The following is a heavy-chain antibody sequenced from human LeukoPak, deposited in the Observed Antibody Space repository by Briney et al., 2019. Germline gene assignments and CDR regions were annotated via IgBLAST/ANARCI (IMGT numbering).Heavy chain of an antibody. Sequence: GGSLRLSCAASGFTFSSFGMSWIRQAPAKGLEWVSYISSSGGTIYYADSVKGRFTISRDNAKNSLYLQMNSLRAEDTAVYYCARDGRYYYDSSDYWGQGTLVTVSS. J-gene: IGHJ4*02. V-gene: IGHV3-11*01. CDR2: ISSSGGTI. CDR3: ARDGRYYYDSSDY. D-gene: IGHD3-22*01. CDR1: GFTFSSFG.